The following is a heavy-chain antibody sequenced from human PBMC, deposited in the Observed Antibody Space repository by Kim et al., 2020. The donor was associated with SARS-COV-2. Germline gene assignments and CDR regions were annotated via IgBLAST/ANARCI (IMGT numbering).Heavy chain of an antibody. CDR3: ARSPSVTTATRDNWFDP. CDR1: GYSFTSYW. V-gene: IGHV5-10-1*01. Sequence: GESLKISCKGSGYSFTSYWISWVRQVPGKGLEWMGRIDASDSYTNYSPSFQGHVTISTDTSISTAYLQWRSLKASDTAMYYCARSPSVTTATRDNWFDPWGQGTLVTVSS. D-gene: IGHD4-17*01. J-gene: IGHJ5*02. CDR2: IDASDSYT.